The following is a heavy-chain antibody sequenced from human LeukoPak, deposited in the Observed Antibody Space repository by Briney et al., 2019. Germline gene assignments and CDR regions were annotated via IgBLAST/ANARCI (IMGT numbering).Heavy chain of an antibody. V-gene: IGHV4-34*01. CDR1: GGSFSAYY. CDR2: IKHSGST. J-gene: IGHJ5*02. CDR3: ARESSGYYGSGKSYRLEGFDP. D-gene: IGHD3-10*01. Sequence: SETLSLTCAVYGGSFSAYYWSWIRQPPGGGLEWIAEIKHSGSTNNNPSLKSRVTISVDSSKNQFSLKMSSVTGADTAVYYCARESSGYYGSGKSYRLEGFDPWGQGTLVTASS.